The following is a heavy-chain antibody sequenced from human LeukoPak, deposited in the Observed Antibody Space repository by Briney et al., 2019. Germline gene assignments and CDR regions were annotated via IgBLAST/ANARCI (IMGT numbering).Heavy chain of an antibody. Sequence: GASVKVSCKASGYTFTSYGISWVRQAPGQGLEWMGWISAYNGNTNYAQKLQGRVTMTTDTSTSTASMELRSLRSDDTAVYYCARPLVVVAEEYYYYGMDVWGQGTTVTVSS. CDR3: ARPLVVVAEEYYYYGMDV. V-gene: IGHV1-18*01. J-gene: IGHJ6*02. D-gene: IGHD2-15*01. CDR2: ISAYNGNT. CDR1: GYTFTSYG.